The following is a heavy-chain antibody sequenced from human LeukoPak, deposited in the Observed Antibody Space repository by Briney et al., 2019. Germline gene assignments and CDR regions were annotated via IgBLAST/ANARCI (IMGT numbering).Heavy chain of an antibody. Sequence: TSETLSLTCAVSPLSVTNYYWSWIRQPPGKGLEWIGFIYYTGNTNYNPSLKSRVTLSLDTSKNQFSLRLNSVTATDTAVYYCARHASYLYRSPYADWGHGTLVTVSS. V-gene: IGHV4-59*08. CDR1: PLSVTNYY. D-gene: IGHD2-15*01. CDR3: ARHASYLYRSPYAD. CDR2: IYYTGNT. J-gene: IGHJ4*01.